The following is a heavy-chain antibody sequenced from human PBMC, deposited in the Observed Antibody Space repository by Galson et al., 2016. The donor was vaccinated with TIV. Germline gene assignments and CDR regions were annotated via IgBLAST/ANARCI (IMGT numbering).Heavy chain of an antibody. J-gene: IGHJ3*02. CDR1: GGTFSFYA. V-gene: IGHV1-69*13. Sequence: SVKVSCKASGGTFSFYAITWVRQAPGQGLEWMGGINPILRTPNYAQKFQGRVTMTADDSTRTAYMELSSLGSEDTAVYYCARETCSGGTCYSRIGAFDIRGQGTMVTVSS. D-gene: IGHD2-15*01. CDR2: INPILRTP. CDR3: ARETCSGGTCYSRIGAFDI.